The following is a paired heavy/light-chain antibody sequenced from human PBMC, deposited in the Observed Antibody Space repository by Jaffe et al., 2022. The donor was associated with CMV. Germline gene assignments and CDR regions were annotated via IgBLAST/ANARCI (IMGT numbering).Light chain of an antibody. CDR1: QGISSW. V-gene: IGKV1-12*01. Sequence: DIQMTQSPSSVSASVGDRVTITCRASQGISSWLAWYQQKPGKAPKLLIYAASSLQSGVPSRFSGSGSGTDFTLTISSLQPEDFATYYCQQANSFPPYTFGQGTKLEIK. CDR2: AAS. CDR3: QQANSFPPYT. J-gene: IGKJ2*01.
Heavy chain of an antibody. CDR1: GFTFSDYY. Sequence: QVQLVESGGGLVKPGGSLRLSCAASGFTFSDYYMSWIRQAPGKGLEWVSYISSSGSTIYYADSVKGRFTISRDNAKNSLYLQMNSLRAEDTAVYYCARSLDKWELLHYFDYWGQGTLVTVSS. CDR2: ISSSGSTI. D-gene: IGHD1-26*01. V-gene: IGHV3-11*01. J-gene: IGHJ4*02. CDR3: ARSLDKWELLHYFDY.